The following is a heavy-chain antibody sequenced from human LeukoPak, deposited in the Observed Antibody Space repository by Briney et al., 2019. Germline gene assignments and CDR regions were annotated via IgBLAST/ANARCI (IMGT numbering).Heavy chain of an antibody. J-gene: IGHJ4*02. D-gene: IGHD5-12*01. CDR3: AREYSASEH. V-gene: IGHV1-2*02. Sequence: ASVTVSCKASGYTFVDYYLHWVRQAPGQGLEWMAWIDPYTGNTHYAQKFQGRITVTRDTSVSTTYMELSWLTSDDTARYYCAREYSASEHWGQGTLVTVSS. CDR1: GYTFVDYY. CDR2: IDPYTGNT.